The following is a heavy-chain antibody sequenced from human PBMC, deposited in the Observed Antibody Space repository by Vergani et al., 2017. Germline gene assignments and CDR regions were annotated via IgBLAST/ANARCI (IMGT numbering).Heavy chain of an antibody. CDR2: IYHSGST. Sequence: QVQLQESGPGLVKPSETLSLTCAVSGYSIGSGYYWGWIRQPPGKGLEWIGSIYHSGSTYYNPSLKSRVTISVDTSKNQFSLKLSSVTAADTAVYYCARFSSGYFDYWGQGTLVTVSS. CDR3: ARFSSGYFDY. V-gene: IGHV4-38-2*01. J-gene: IGHJ4*02. D-gene: IGHD6-19*01. CDR1: GYSIGSGYY.